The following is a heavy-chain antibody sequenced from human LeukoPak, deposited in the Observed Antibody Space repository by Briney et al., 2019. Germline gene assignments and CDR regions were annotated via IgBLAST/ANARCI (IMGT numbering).Heavy chain of an antibody. CDR1: GFTFSSYA. CDR2: IKQDGSEK. V-gene: IGHV3-7*01. D-gene: IGHD4-11*01. Sequence: GGSLRLSCEASGFTFSSYAMSWVRQAPGKGLEWVANIKQDGSEKYYVDSVKGRFTISRDNAKNSLYLQMNSLRAEDTAVYYCARFMTTVLDYWGQGTLVTVSS. CDR3: ARFMTTVLDY. J-gene: IGHJ4*02.